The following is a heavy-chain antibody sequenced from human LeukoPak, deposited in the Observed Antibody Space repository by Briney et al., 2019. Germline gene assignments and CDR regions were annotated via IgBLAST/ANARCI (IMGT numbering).Heavy chain of an antibody. CDR3: ARGLSTETRPAGFFDY. Sequence: PGGSLRLSCAASGFTFSDYYMSWIRQAPGKGLEWVSYISSSGSTIYYADSVKGRFTISRDNADNSLYLQMNSLRAEDTAVYYCARGLSTETRPAGFFDYWGQGTLVTVSS. V-gene: IGHV3-11*04. D-gene: IGHD6-6*01. J-gene: IGHJ4*02. CDR2: ISSSGSTI. CDR1: GFTFSDYY.